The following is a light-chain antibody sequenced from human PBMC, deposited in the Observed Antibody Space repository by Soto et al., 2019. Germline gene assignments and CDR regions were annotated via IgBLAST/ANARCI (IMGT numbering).Light chain of an antibody. J-gene: IGLJ2*01. CDR2: LNSDGSH. V-gene: IGLV4-69*01. CDR1: SGHSNYA. Sequence: QLVLTQSPSASASLGASVKLTCTLSSGHSNYAIAWHQQQSEKGPRYLMKLNSDGSHSKGDGIPDRFSGSSSGAERYLTISSLQYEDEADYYCQTWGSGILVFGGGTKVTVL. CDR3: QTWGSGILV.